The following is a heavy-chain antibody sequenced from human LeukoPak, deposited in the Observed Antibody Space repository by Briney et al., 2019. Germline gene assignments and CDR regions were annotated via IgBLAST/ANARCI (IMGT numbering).Heavy chain of an antibody. D-gene: IGHD6-13*01. V-gene: IGHV4-39*05. CDR3: ANGQQDPDYYMDV. CDR2: ISNSGRT. J-gene: IGHJ6*03. Sequence: SETPSLTCSIVGGSIINSYQWGWIRQPPGKGLEWIGIISNSGRTNYNPSLKSRVTMSVDTSKNQFSLKLNSVTAADTAVYFCANGQQDPDYYMDVWGKGTTVTVSS. CDR1: GGSIINSYQ.